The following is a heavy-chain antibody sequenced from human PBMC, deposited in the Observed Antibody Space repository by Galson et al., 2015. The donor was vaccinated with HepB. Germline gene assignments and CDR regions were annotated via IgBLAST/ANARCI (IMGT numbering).Heavy chain of an antibody. V-gene: IGHV2-70*04. J-gene: IGHJ3*02. D-gene: IGHD3-10*01. CDR2: IDWDDDK. Sequence: PALVKPTQTLTLTCTFSGFSLSTSGMRVSWIRQPPGKALEWLARIDWDDDKFYSTSLKTRLTISKDTSKNQVVLTMTNMDPVDTATYYCARTTMVRGNRAFDIWGQGTMVTVSS. CDR3: ARTTMVRGNRAFDI. CDR1: GFSLSTSGMR.